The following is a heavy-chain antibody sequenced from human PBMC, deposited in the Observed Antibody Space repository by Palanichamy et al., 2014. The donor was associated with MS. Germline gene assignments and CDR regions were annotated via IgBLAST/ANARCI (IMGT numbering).Heavy chain of an antibody. J-gene: IGHJ3*02. V-gene: IGHV4-61*01. CDR2: VSSSGST. CDR3: AREVRNAFDM. CDR1: GGSVTSGTYY. Sequence: QVQLQESGPGLVKPSETLSLICSVSGGSVTSGTYYWSWLRQPAGKGLEWIGYVSSSGSTNYNPSLRSRLTTSGDTSKNQFSLNLNSVTAADTALYYCAREVRNAFDMWGQGTMVTVSS.